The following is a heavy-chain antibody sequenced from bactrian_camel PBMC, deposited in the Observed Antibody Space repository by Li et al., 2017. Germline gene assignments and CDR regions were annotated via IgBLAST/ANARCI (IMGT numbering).Heavy chain of an antibody. CDR1: VSSANDYC. D-gene: IGHD1*01. CDR2: LDSDGRI. V-gene: IGHV3S10*01. J-gene: IGHJ4*01. Sequence: DVQLVESGGGSVQAGGSLRLSCAVSVSSANDYCLGWFRQASGKEREWVGSLDSDGRINYADSVKGRFTFSRDNTKNTLYLQIDNLQPEDTAMYYCAAHPLCFGDVVRMRGGWLYWGHGTQVTVS. CDR3: AAHPLCFGDVVRMRGGWLY.